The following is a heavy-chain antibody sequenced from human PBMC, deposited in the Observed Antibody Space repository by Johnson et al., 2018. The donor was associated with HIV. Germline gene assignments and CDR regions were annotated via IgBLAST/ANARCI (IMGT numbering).Heavy chain of an antibody. CDR3: ARDRGAGSSGAFDI. V-gene: IGHV3-11*04. Sequence: QLVESGGRLVKPGGSLTLPCAASGFTFSDYYMSWIRQAPGKGLAWVSYISSSGNTIYYADSVKGRFTISRDNAKNSLYLQMNRLRAEDTAVYYCARDRGAGSSGAFDIWGQGTMVTVSS. CDR1: GFTFSDYY. CDR2: ISSSGNTI. J-gene: IGHJ3*02. D-gene: IGHD6-6*01.